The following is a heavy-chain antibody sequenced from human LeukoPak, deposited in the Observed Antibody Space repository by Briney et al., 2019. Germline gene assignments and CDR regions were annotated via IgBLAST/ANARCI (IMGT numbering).Heavy chain of an antibody. CDR1: GFTFSSYW. CDR3: ARALVVPAALSIFNYYMDV. J-gene: IGHJ6*03. CDR2: INTDGSST. Sequence: GGSLRLSCAASGFTFSSYWMHWVRQAPGKGLVWVSRINTDGSSTSYADSVKGRFTISRDNAKNTLYLQMNSLRAEDTAVYYCARALVVPAALSIFNYYMDVWGKGTTVTVSS. D-gene: IGHD2-2*01. V-gene: IGHV3-74*01.